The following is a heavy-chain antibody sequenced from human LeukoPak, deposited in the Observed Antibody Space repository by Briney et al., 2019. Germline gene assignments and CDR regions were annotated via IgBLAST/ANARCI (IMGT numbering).Heavy chain of an antibody. CDR1: GFIFSDYE. J-gene: IGHJ4*02. Sequence: GGSLRLSCAASGFIFSDYEMNWVRQAPGKGLEWLLHISTSGSIIHYADSVKGRFTISRDNSKNTLYLQMNSLRAEDTAVYYCARDNGGNSDLISFDYWGQGTLVTVSS. CDR2: ISTSGSII. CDR3: ARDNGGNSDLISFDY. V-gene: IGHV3-48*03. D-gene: IGHD4-23*01.